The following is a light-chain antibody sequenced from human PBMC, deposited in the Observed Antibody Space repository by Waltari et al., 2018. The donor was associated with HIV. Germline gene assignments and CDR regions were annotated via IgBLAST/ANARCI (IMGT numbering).Light chain of an antibody. Sequence: LVLTQSPSASASLGASVKLTCPLSSGHRTYPIPWHPQQPAKGPRYLMKLNSDGSHSKGDGIPDRFSGSSSGAERYLTISSLQPEDEADYYCQTWGTGILVFGGGTKLTVL. V-gene: IGLV4-69*01. CDR1: SGHRTYP. CDR2: LNSDGSH. CDR3: QTWGTGILV. J-gene: IGLJ3*02.